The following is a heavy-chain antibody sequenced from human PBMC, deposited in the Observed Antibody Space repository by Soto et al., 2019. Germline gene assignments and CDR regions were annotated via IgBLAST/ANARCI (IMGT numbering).Heavy chain of an antibody. V-gene: IGHV3-11*01. D-gene: IGHD2-15*01. CDR1: GFTFIYYY. Sequence: QVQLVESGGGLVKPGGSLRLSCAGSGFTFIYYYMSWIRQAPGKGLECLSYISSSGSNIGYADSVKGRFTITRDNTKNYMYLQTNSLRDEDTAVYYCERDNKRCSGGSCSSRGMDVWGQVTTVTVS. CDR2: ISSSGSNI. CDR3: ERDNKRCSGGSCSSRGMDV. J-gene: IGHJ6*02.